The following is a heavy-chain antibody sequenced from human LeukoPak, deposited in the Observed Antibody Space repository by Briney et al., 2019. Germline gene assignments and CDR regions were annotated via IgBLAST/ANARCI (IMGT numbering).Heavy chain of an antibody. V-gene: IGHV3-53*01. D-gene: IGHD3-22*01. CDR1: GFIVSSDY. J-gene: IGHJ4*02. CDR3: ARAEYDSSLGFGY. CDR2: IYSGGST. Sequence: PGGSLRLSCAASGFIVSSDYMSWVRQAPGKGLEWVSVIYSGGSTHYADSVKGRFTISRDNSKNTLYLQMNSLRAEDTAVYFCARAEYDSSLGFGYWGQGTLVTVSS.